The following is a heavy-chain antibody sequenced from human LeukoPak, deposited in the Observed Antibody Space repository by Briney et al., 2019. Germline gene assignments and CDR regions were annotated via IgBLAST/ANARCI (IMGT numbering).Heavy chain of an antibody. D-gene: IGHD6-13*01. V-gene: IGHV4-34*01. CDR1: GASFSDFY. CDR2: ISHSGSA. CDR3: ARMMAAAGTPPWFDP. Sequence: SQTLSLTCAVYGASFSDFYWSWIRQPPGKGLEWIGVISHSGSANCNPSLKSRVTISVDTSKNQFSLNLSSVTAADTAVYYCARMMAAAGTPPWFDPWGQGTLVTVSS. J-gene: IGHJ5*02.